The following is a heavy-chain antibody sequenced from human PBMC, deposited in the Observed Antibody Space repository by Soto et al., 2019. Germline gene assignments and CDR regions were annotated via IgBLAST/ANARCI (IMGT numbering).Heavy chain of an antibody. CDR3: TTPRSVAGKKDYYYYYYGMDV. D-gene: IGHD6-19*01. CDR2: IKSKTDGGTT. CDR1: GFTCSNAW. J-gene: IGHJ6*02. V-gene: IGHV3-15*01. Sequence: GWALRLSCAASGFTCSNAWMSWVPQTTGKGLEWVGLIKSKTDGGTTDYAAPVKGRFTISRDDSKNTLYLQMNSLKTEDTAVYYCTTPRSVAGKKDYYYYYYGMDVWGQGTTVTASS.